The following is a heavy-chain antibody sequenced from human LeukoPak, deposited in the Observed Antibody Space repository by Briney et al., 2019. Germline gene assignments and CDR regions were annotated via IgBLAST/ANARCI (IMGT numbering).Heavy chain of an antibody. CDR3: ARHLTRSRGVIITLFDY. CDR1: GGSISNYY. D-gene: IGHD3-10*01. V-gene: IGHV4-59*05. CDR2: IYYSGST. Sequence: SETLSLTCTVSGGSISNYYWNWIRQPPGKGLEWIGSIYYSGSTYYNPSLKSRVTISVDTSKNQFSLKLSSVTAADTAVYYCARHLTRSRGVIITLFDYWGQGTLVTVSS. J-gene: IGHJ4*02.